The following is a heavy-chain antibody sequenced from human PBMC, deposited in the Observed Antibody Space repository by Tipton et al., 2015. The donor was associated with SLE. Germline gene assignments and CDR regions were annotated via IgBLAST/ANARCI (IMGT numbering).Heavy chain of an antibody. CDR2: TNQDGAIR. Sequence: SLRLSCVASGFNFGAYWMHWVRQAPGKGLVWISRTNQDGAIRSYEDSVKGRFIISRDNSKSTLYLQMNNVRVEDMALYYCTRGIDPGSSRISDYWGQGTMVSVSS. CDR3: TRGIDPGSSRISDY. J-gene: IGHJ4*02. CDR1: GFNFGAYW. V-gene: IGHV3-74*01. D-gene: IGHD2-15*01.